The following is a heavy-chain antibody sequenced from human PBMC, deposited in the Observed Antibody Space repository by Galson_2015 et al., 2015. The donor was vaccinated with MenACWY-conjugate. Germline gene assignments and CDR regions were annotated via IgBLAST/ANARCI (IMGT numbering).Heavy chain of an antibody. Sequence: SLRLSCAASGFTFSSYAMSWVRQAPGKGLEWVSAISGSGGSSYYADSVKGRFTISRDNSKNTLYLQMNSLRAEDTAVYYCASTPDPMIVVVISWYFDLWGQGTMVTVSS. J-gene: IGHJ3*01. CDR2: ISGSGGSS. CDR3: ASTPDPMIVVVISWYFDL. CDR1: GFTFSSYA. D-gene: IGHD3-22*01. V-gene: IGHV3-23*01.